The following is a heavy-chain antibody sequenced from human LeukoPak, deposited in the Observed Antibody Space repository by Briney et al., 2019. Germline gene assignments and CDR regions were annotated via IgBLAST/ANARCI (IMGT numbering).Heavy chain of an antibody. Sequence: SETLSLTCVVSGGSISNYYWSWIRQPPGKRLEWIGYIHYSGNTYYNPSLKSRVTISVDTSKNQFSLKLSSVTAADTAVYYCARLRGSSINIWGQGTMVTVSS. CDR1: GGSISNYY. J-gene: IGHJ3*02. CDR3: ARLRGSSINI. V-gene: IGHV4-59*08. CDR2: IHYSGNT. D-gene: IGHD2-2*01.